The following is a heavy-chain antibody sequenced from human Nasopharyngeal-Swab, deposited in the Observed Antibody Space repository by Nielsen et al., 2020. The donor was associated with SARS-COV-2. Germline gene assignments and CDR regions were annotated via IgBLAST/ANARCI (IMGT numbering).Heavy chain of an antibody. D-gene: IGHD7-27*01. CDR1: GFTFSSYA. CDR2: IRYDGSDY. Sequence: GESLKISCAASGFTFSSYAMNWVRQAPGKGLEWVAFIRYDGSDYYYADSVEGRFTISRDNSKNSLYLQMNSLRAEDTAVFYCTRDLGRWQLFDPWGQGTLVTVSS. CDR3: TRDLGRWQLFDP. V-gene: IGHV3-30*02. J-gene: IGHJ5*02.